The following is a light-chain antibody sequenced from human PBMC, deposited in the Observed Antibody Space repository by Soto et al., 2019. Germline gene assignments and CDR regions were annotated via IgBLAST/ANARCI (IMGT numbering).Light chain of an antibody. J-gene: IGKJ1*01. Sequence: DTQMTQSPSSLSASVGDRVTITCRASQGISNYLAWYQQKPGKVPKLLMYAASTLRSGVPSRFSGSGSGTEFTLINSSLEPEDVSTYFCPKYNSSPWTFGQGTTVEIK. V-gene: IGKV1-27*01. CDR1: QGISNY. CDR2: AAS. CDR3: PKYNSSPWT.